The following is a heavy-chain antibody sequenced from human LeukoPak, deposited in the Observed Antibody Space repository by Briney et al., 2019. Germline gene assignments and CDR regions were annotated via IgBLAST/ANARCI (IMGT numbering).Heavy chain of an antibody. CDR2: INHSGST. J-gene: IGHJ4*02. V-gene: IGHV4-34*01. CDR1: GGSFSGYY. CDR3: AKAAAYSSSWTFDY. Sequence: SETLSLTCAVYGGSFSGYYWSWIRQPPGKGLEWIGEINHSGSTNYNPSLKSRVTISGDTSKNHFSLKLSSVTAADTAVYYCAKAAAYSSSWTFDYWGQGTLSPPPQ. D-gene: IGHD6-13*01.